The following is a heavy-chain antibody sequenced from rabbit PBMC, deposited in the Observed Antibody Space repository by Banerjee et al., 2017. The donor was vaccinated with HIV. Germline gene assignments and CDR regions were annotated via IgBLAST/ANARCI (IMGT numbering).Heavy chain of an antibody. V-gene: IGHV1S40*01. CDR2: IYAGTSGTT. CDR1: GFSFSSSYW. J-gene: IGHJ6*01. D-gene: IGHD2-1*01. CDR3: ARYGGDDYGMDL. Sequence: QSLEESGGDLVKPGASLTLTCTASGFSFSSSYWICWVRQAPGKGLEWIACIYAGTSGTTYYASWAKGRFTISKTSSTTVTLQMTSLTAADTATYFCARYGGDDYGMDLWGQGTLVTVS.